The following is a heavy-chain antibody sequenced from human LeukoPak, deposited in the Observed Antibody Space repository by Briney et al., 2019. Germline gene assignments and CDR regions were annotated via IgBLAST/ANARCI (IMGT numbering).Heavy chain of an antibody. CDR3: ATSGYYFGYESYFAY. Sequence: GGSLRLSCAASGFTFSSYGMSWVRQAPGKGLEWVANIRQDGSEKYFVDSVKGRFTISRDNAKNSLYLQMNSLRAEDTAIFYCATSGYYFGYESYFAYWGQGTLVTVSS. CDR1: GFTFSSYG. V-gene: IGHV3-7*01. D-gene: IGHD3-22*01. CDR2: IRQDGSEK. J-gene: IGHJ4*02.